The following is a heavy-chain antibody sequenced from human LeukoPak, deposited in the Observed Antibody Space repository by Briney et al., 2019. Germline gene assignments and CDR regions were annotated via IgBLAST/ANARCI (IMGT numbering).Heavy chain of an antibody. Sequence: SETLSLTCTVSGGSISSYYWSWIRQPPGKGLEWIGYIYYSGSTNYNPSLKSRVTISVDTSKNQFSLKLSSVTAADTAVYYCARLQYGSSSHLPNYYGMDVWGQGTTVTVSS. CDR1: GGSISSYY. CDR2: IYYSGST. V-gene: IGHV4-59*08. J-gene: IGHJ6*02. CDR3: ARLQYGSSSHLPNYYGMDV. D-gene: IGHD6-13*01.